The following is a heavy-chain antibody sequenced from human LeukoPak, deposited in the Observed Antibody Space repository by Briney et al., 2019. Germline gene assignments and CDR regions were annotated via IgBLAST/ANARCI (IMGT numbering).Heavy chain of an antibody. Sequence: GGSLRLSCETSGFAFSNHGLTWVRQAPGKGLEWVSFVSSSGSFKYYADSVRGRFAISRDNAENSLYLQMNSLRAEDTAVYYCATWANGKRDQYGSGSYYRARWVFDYWGQGTLVTVSS. J-gene: IGHJ4*02. V-gene: IGHV3-21*04. CDR3: ATWANGKRDQYGSGSYYRARWVFDY. D-gene: IGHD3-10*01. CDR2: VSSSGSFK. CDR1: GFAFSNHG.